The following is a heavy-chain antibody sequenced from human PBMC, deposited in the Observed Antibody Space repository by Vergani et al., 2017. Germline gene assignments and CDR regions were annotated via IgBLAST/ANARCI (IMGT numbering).Heavy chain of an antibody. CDR1: GYSFTSYW. CDR2: IYPGDSDT. CDR3: ARRDYYDSSGYYSGWYFDL. V-gene: IGHV5-51*01. J-gene: IGHJ2*01. Sequence: EVQLVQSGAEVKTPGESLKISCKGSGYSFTSYWIGWVRPMPGKGLEWMGIIYPGDSDTRYSPSFQGQVTISADKSISTAYLQWSSLKASDTAMYYCARRDYYDSSGYYSGWYFDLWGRGTLVTVSS. D-gene: IGHD3-22*01.